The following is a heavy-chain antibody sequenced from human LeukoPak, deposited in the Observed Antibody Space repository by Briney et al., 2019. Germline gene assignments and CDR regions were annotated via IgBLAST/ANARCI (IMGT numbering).Heavy chain of an antibody. CDR1: GYTFTSYY. J-gene: IGHJ4*02. CDR2: ISGYIGST. V-gene: IGHV1-18*04. Sequence: EASVKVSFTASGYTFTSYYMHWVRQAPGQGLQWMGWISGYIGSTNYARKFQGRISMTTDTSTSTVYMELRSLRSDDTAVYYCARVGHRDEDYFDYWGQGTLVTVSS. CDR3: ARVGHRDEDYFDY. D-gene: IGHD5-24*01.